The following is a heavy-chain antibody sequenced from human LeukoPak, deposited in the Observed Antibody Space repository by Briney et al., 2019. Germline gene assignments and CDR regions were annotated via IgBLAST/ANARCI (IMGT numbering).Heavy chain of an antibody. CDR1: GGSISSYY. CDR3: ARAKAIFGVVSFDY. Sequence: SETLSLTCTVSGGSISSYYWSWIRQPPGKGLEWIGYIYYSGSTNYNPSLKSRVTISVDTSKNQFSLKLSSVTAADTAVYYRARAKAIFGVVSFDYWGQGTLVTVSS. CDR2: IYYSGST. V-gene: IGHV4-59*01. D-gene: IGHD3-3*01. J-gene: IGHJ4*02.